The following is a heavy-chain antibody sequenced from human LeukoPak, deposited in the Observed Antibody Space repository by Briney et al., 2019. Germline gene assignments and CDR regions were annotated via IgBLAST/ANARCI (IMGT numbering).Heavy chain of an antibody. CDR1: GGTFSSYA. J-gene: IGHJ4*02. CDR2: IIPIFGTA. Sequence: ASVKVSCKASGGTFSSYAISWVRQAPGQGLEWMGGIIPIFGTANYAQKFQGRVTITADESTSTAYMELSSLRSEDTAVYYCALGSTYYYDSSGYYYFDYWGQGTLVTVSS. V-gene: IGHV1-69*13. D-gene: IGHD3-22*01. CDR3: ALGSTYYYDSSGYYYFDY.